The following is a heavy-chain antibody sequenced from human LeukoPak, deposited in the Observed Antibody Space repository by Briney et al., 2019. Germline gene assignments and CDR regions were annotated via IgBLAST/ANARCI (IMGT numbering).Heavy chain of an antibody. CDR2: ISAYNGNT. Sequence: ASVKVSCKASGYTFTSYYMHWVRQAPGQGLEWMGWISAYNGNTNYAQKLQGRVTMTTDTSTSTAYMELRSLRSDDTAVYYCARVSMVRGVIITPLYYYMDVWGKGTTVTISS. V-gene: IGHV1-18*04. J-gene: IGHJ6*03. D-gene: IGHD3-10*01. CDR3: ARVSMVRGVIITPLYYYMDV. CDR1: GYTFTSYY.